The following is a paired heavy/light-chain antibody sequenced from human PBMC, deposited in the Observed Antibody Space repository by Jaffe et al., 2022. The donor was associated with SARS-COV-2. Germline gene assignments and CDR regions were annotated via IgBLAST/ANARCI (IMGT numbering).Light chain of an antibody. V-gene: IGKV2-24*01. J-gene: IGKJ4*01. CDR2: KIS. Sequence: DIGMTQTPLSSPVTLGQPASISCRSSQSLVHSDGNTYLSWLQQRPGQPPRLLIYKISNRFSGVPDRFSGSGAGTDFTLKISRVEAEDVGVYYCMQATQFPLTFGGGTKVEIK. CDR3: MQATQFPLT. CDR1: QSLVHSDGNTY.
Heavy chain of an antibody. V-gene: IGHV4-59*01. CDR3: ARGHFRSGVIPEIDY. J-gene: IGHJ4*02. CDR1: GGSISGYY. Sequence: QVHLQESGPRLVKPSETLSLACSVSGGSISGYYWSWIRQPPGKGLEWLGYIYDGEMGYMYNSGSTNYNPSLKSRVTISVDTSKNQLSLRLSSVIAADTAVYYCARGHFRSGVIPEIDYWGQGTLVTVSS. D-gene: IGHD3-16*02. CDR2: MYNSGST.